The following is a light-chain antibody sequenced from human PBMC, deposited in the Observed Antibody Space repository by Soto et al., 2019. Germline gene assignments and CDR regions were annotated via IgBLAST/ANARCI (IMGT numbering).Light chain of an antibody. Sequence: EIVLTQSPGTLSLSPGERATLSCRASQSVGSIYLAWYQQKPGQAPRLLIYGVSNRATGTPERFSGSGSGTDFTLTISRLEAEDFAVYYCQHYAGSPPWTFGQGTKVEIK. CDR3: QHYAGSPPWT. V-gene: IGKV3-20*01. CDR1: QSVGSIY. J-gene: IGKJ1*01. CDR2: GVS.